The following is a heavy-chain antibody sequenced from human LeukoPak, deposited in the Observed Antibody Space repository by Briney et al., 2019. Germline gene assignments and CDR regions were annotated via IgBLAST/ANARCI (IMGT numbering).Heavy chain of an antibody. Sequence: GGSLRLSCAASGFTFSSYAMSWVRQAPGKGLEWVSVINGAGGATYYADSVKGRFAISRDNSKNTLYLQLNSLTAEDTAVYYCARAPGSSVSIAARPYYFDYWGQGALVTVSS. CDR3: ARAPGSSVSIAARPYYFDY. J-gene: IGHJ4*02. CDR2: INGAGGAT. CDR1: GFTFSSYA. V-gene: IGHV3-23*01. D-gene: IGHD6-6*01.